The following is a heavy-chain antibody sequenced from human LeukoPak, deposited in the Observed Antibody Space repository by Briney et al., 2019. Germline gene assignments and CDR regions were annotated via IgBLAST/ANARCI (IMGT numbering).Heavy chain of an antibody. CDR3: ARLYGGYDAFDI. D-gene: IGHD2-15*01. CDR1: GFTVSSNY. Sequence: GGSLRLSCAASGFTVSSNYMSWVRQAPGKGREWVSVIYSGGSTYYADSVKGRFTIPRDNSKNTLYLQMNSLRAEDTAVYYCARLYGGYDAFDIWGQGTMVTVSS. CDR2: IYSGGST. J-gene: IGHJ3*02. V-gene: IGHV3-53*01.